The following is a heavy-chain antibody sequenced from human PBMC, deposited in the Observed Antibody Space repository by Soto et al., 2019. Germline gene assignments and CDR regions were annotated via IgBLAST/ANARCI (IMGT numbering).Heavy chain of an antibody. D-gene: IGHD3-9*01. J-gene: IGHJ6*02. Sequence: EVQLVESGGGLVQPGRSLRLSCAASGFTFDDYAMHWVRQAPGKGLEWVSGISWNSGSIGYADSVKGRFTISRDNAKNSLYLQMNSLRAEDTALYYCAKSDYDILTGPLDVWGQGTTVTVSS. V-gene: IGHV3-9*01. CDR3: AKSDYDILTGPLDV. CDR1: GFTFDDYA. CDR2: ISWNSGSI.